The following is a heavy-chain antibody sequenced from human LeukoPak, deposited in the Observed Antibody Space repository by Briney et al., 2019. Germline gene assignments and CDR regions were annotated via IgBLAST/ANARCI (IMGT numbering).Heavy chain of an antibody. D-gene: IGHD1-1*01. Sequence: GGSLRLSCVASGFRFSSYWMRWFRQAPGKGLEWVANIRPDGGEIYYVDSVKGRFTISRDNAKNSLYLQMNSLRVEDTAIYFCGKVESGAFDIWGQGTMVTVSS. J-gene: IGHJ3*02. CDR3: GKVESGAFDI. CDR2: IRPDGGEI. CDR1: GFRFSSYW. V-gene: IGHV3-7*04.